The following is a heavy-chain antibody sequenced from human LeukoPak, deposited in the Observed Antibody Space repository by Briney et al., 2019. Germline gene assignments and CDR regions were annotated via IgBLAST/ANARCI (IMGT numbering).Heavy chain of an antibody. V-gene: IGHV3-30-3*01. J-gene: IGHJ4*02. CDR1: GFTFSSYA. Sequence: GGSLRLSCAASGFTFSSYAMHWVRQAPGKGLEWVAVISYDGSNKYYADSVKGRFTISRDNSENTLYLQMNSLRAEDTAVYYCARGVGLQLWLRPFDYWGQGTLVTVSS. CDR3: ARGVGLQLWLRPFDY. CDR2: ISYDGSNK. D-gene: IGHD5-18*01.